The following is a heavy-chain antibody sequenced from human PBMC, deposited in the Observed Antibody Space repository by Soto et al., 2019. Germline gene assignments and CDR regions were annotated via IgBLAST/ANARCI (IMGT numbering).Heavy chain of an antibody. CDR2: INHSGST. V-gene: IGHV4-34*01. CDR1: GGSFSGYY. J-gene: IGHJ1*01. D-gene: IGHD2-2*02. Sequence: QVQLQQWGAGLLKPSETLSLTCAVYGGSFSGYYWSWIRQPPGKGLEWIGEINHSGSTNYNPSLKSRVTMSVDTSKNQFSLKLSSVTAADTAVYYCARRGYCSSTSCYKAYFQHWGQGTLVTVSS. CDR3: ARRGYCSSTSCYKAYFQH.